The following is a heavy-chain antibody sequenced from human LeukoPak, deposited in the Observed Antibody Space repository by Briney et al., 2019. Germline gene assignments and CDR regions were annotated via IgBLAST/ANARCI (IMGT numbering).Heavy chain of an antibody. CDR2: IYTSGST. CDR3: ARGYSSGWFSPPFYY. V-gene: IGHV4-4*07. CDR1: GGSISSYY. D-gene: IGHD6-19*01. Sequence: PSETLSLTCTVSGGSISSYYWSWIRQPAGKGLEWIWRIYTSGSTNYNPSFKSRVTMSVATSKTQFSLKLSSVTAADTAGYYCARGYSSGWFSPPFYYWGQGTLVTVSS. J-gene: IGHJ4*02.